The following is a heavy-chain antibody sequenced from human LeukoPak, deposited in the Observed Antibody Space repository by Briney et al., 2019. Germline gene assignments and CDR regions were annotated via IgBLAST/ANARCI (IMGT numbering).Heavy chain of an antibody. V-gene: IGHV3-23*01. J-gene: IGHJ4*02. D-gene: IGHD5-12*01. CDR1: GFTFSSYA. Sequence: PGGSLRLSCAASGFTFSSYAMSWVRQAPGKGLEWVSAISDSGGSIYYADSVKGRFTISRDNSKNTLYLQMNSLRAEDTAVYYCAKGRLIVASFLFDYWGQGTLVTVSS. CDR3: AKGRLIVASFLFDY. CDR2: ISDSGGSI.